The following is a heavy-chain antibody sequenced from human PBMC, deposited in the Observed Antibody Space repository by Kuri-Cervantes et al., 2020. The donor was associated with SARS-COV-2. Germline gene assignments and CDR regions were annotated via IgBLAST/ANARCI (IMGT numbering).Heavy chain of an antibody. CDR2: IYYSGST. J-gene: IGHJ4*02. CDR1: GGSISSYY. V-gene: IGHV4-59*12. CDR3: ARVSSGGGGYYFDY. Sequence: SETLSLTCTVSGGSISSYYWSWIRQPPGKGLEWIGYIYYSGSTYYNPSLKSRVTISVDTSKNQFSLKLSSVTAADTAVYYCARVSSGGGGYYFDYWGQGTLVTVSS. D-gene: IGHD6-19*01.